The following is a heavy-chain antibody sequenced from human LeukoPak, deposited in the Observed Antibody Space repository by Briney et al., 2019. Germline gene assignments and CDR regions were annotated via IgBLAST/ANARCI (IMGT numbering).Heavy chain of an antibody. CDR1: GGSISNSRYY. Sequence: KASETLSLTCTVSGGSISNSRYYWGWIRQPPGKGLEWIGSISYSGSTYSNPSFKSRVAMSLDTSKNQFSLRLYSVTSADTAMYYCARIDRHLGIRHFFDYWGQGTLVTVSS. D-gene: IGHD7-27*01. J-gene: IGHJ4*02. CDR3: ARIDRHLGIRHFFDY. V-gene: IGHV4-39*07. CDR2: ISYSGST.